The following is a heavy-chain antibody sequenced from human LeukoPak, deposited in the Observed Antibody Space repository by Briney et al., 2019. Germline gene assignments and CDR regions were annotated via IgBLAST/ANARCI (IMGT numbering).Heavy chain of an antibody. D-gene: IGHD5-18*01. V-gene: IGHV1-8*03. Sequence: ASVKVSCKASGYTFTSYDINWVRQATGQGLEWMGWMNPNSGNTGYAQKFQGRVTITRNTSISTAYMEPSRLRSDDTAVYYCARGGSGIQLWDGVDYWGQGTLVTVSS. CDR3: ARGGSGIQLWDGVDY. CDR2: MNPNSGNT. J-gene: IGHJ4*02. CDR1: GYTFTSYD.